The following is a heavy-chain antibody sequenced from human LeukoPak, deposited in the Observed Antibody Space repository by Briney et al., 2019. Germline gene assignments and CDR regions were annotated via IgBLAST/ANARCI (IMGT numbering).Heavy chain of an antibody. V-gene: IGHV4-31*03. CDR1: GGSISSGTYY. CDR3: ARESSSGTTNTGFDP. J-gene: IGHJ5*02. CDR2: IYYSGST. Sequence: PSQTLSLTCTVSGGSISSGTYYWTWNRQHPGKGLEWIGYIYYSGSTYYNPSLKSRVTISVDTSKNQFSLKLSSVTAADTAVYYCARESSSGTTNTGFDPWGQGTLVTVSS. D-gene: IGHD1-14*01.